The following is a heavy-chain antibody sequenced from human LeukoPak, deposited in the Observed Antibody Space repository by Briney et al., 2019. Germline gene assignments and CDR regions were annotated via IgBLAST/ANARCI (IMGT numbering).Heavy chain of an antibody. CDR3: STLTSRGLSDS. CDR1: GFTFSSYA. J-gene: IGHJ4*02. CDR2: IKSKADGETI. Sequence: GGSLRLSCAASGFTFSSYAMHWVRQAPGKGLEWVGRIKSKADGETIDYAAPVKGRFTFSRDDSKNMLYLQMNSLKSEDTAVYYCSTLTSRGLSDSWGQGTLVTVSS. D-gene: IGHD1-20*01. V-gene: IGHV3-15*07.